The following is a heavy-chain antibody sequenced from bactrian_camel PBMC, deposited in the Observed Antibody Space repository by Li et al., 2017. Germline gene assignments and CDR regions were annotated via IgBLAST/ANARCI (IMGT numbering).Heavy chain of an antibody. V-gene: IGHV3S67*01. CDR1: GTGDGSEL. Sequence: VQLVQSGGGSVQAGGSLSLSCATSGTGDGSELKSRAWVRQAPGQAREGVATIRSDDVIDYADSVKDRFAISRDSAKNVLFLEMNSLKSEDSATYYCAATLEVATGSGLTVTGGLGPPHRSARALACPTSTPHYQWIGQGTQVTVS. J-gene: IGHJ4*01. D-gene: IGHD2*01. CDR2: IRSDDVI.